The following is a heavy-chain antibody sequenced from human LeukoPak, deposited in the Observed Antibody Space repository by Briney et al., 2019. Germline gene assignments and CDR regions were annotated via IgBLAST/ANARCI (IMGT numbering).Heavy chain of an antibody. Sequence: AGGSLRLSCAASGFTVSSYWMSWVRQAPGKGLEWVAIIKQDGSEKYYVDSVKGRFTISRDNAKNSLYLQMNSLTAEDTAVYYCARIQGGRYTIFGVVTTGAVDYWGQGTLVTVSS. D-gene: IGHD3-3*01. V-gene: IGHV3-7*01. CDR3: ARIQGGRYTIFGVVTTGAVDY. CDR1: GFTVSSYW. CDR2: IKQDGSEK. J-gene: IGHJ4*02.